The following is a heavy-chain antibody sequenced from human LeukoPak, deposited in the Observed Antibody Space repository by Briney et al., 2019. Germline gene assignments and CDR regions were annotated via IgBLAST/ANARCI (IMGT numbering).Heavy chain of an antibody. CDR1: GYTFTSYA. J-gene: IGHJ5*02. CDR2: INAGNGNT. D-gene: IGHD3-10*01. Sequence: WASVKVSCKASGYTFTSYAMHWVRQAPGQRLEWMGWINAGNGNTKYSQKFQGRVTMTTDTSTSTAYMELRSLRSDDTAVYYCARDQQLLWFGELSQINWFDPWGQGTLVTVSS. V-gene: IGHV1-3*01. CDR3: ARDQQLLWFGELSQINWFDP.